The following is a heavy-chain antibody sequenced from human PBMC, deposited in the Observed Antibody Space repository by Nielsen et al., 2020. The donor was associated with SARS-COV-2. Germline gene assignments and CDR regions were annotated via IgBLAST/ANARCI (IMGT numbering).Heavy chain of an antibody. J-gene: IGHJ5*02. D-gene: IGHD6-19*01. V-gene: IGHV1-18*04. CDR3: ARGPSGWSRFDP. Sequence: ASVKVSCKASGYTFTSYGISWVRQAPGQGLEWMGWISAYNGNTNYAQKLQGRVTMTRNTSISTAYMELSSLRSEDTAVYYCARGPSGWSRFDPWGQGTLVTVSS. CDR2: ISAYNGNT. CDR1: GYTFTSYG.